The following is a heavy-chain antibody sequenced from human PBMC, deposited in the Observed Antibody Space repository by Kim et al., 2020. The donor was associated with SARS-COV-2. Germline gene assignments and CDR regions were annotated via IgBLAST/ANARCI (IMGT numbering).Heavy chain of an antibody. J-gene: IGHJ6*02. V-gene: IGHV3-23*01. D-gene: IGHD6-13*01. CDR2: ISGSGGST. Sequence: GGSLRLSCAASGFTFSSYAMSWVRQAPGKGLEWVSAISGSGGSTYYADSVKGRFTISRDNSKNTLYLQMNSLRAEDTAVYYCAKDMDCSSSWYETGMAVWGQGTTVTVSS. CDR1: GFTFSSYA. CDR3: AKDMDCSSSWYETGMAV.